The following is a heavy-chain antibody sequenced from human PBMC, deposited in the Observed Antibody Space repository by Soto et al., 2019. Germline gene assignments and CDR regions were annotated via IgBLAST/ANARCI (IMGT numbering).Heavy chain of an antibody. D-gene: IGHD3-16*01. J-gene: IGHJ4*02. Sequence: QVQLQESGPGLVKPSETLSLTCTVSCGSISSYYWSWIRQPPGKGLEWIGYIYYSGSTNYNPALKSRVTISVDTSKNQFSLKLSSVTAADTAVYYCASLWGWSVDYWGQGTLVTVSS. CDR2: IYYSGST. V-gene: IGHV4-59*08. CDR1: CGSISSYY. CDR3: ASLWGWSVDY.